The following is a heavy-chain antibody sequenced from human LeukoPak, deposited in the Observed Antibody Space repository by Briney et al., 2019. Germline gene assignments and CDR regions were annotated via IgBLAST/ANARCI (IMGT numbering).Heavy chain of an antibody. CDR1: GFTFSSYA. Sequence: PGGSLRLSCAASGFTFSSYAMSWVRQAPGKGLEWVSAISGSGGSTYYADSVKGRFTISRDNSKNTLCLQMNSLRAEDTAVYYCAKDLGRTGTTSNYWGQGNLVTVSS. V-gene: IGHV3-23*01. J-gene: IGHJ4*02. CDR2: ISGSGGST. CDR3: AKDLGRTGTTSNY. D-gene: IGHD1-1*01.